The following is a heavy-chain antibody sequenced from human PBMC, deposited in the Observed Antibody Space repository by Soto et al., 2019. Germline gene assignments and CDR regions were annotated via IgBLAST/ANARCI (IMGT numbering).Heavy chain of an antibody. CDR3: ARGRAAGDY. CDR1: GVSFSGYY. CDR2: INHSGST. J-gene: IGHJ4*02. V-gene: IGHV4-34*01. Sequence: QVQLQQWGAGLLKPSETLSLTCAVYGVSFSGYYWSWILQPPGKGLEWIGEINHSGSTNYNPSLKSRVTISVDTSKNQFSLKLSSVTAADTAVYYCARGRAAGDYWGQGTLVTVSS. D-gene: IGHD6-13*01.